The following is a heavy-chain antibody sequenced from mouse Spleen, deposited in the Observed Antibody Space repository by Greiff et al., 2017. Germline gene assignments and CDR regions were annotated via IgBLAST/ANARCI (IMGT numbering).Heavy chain of an antibody. J-gene: IGHJ3*01. CDR1: GYSITSGYY. D-gene: IGHD2-4*01. V-gene: IGHV3-6*01. Sequence: VQLKESGPGLVKPSQSLSLTCSVTGYSITSGYYWNWIRQFPGNKLEWMGYISYDGSNNYNPSLKNRISITRDTSKNQFFLKLNSVTTEDTATYYCASYYDYDAWFAYWGQGTLVTVSA. CDR2: ISYDGSN. CDR3: ASYYDYDAWFAY.